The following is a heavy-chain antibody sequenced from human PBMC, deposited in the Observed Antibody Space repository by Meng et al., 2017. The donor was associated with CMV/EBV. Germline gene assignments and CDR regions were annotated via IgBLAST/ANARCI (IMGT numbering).Heavy chain of an antibody. CDR1: GGTFSSYV. V-gene: IGHV1-69*01. Sequence: GRLWPRGAGVMKSWSSVNVPCKASGGTFSSYVISWGRQAPGQGLEWMGGIIPIFGTANYAQKFQGRVTITADESTSTAYMELSSLRSEDTAVYYCARMPRDGYNYIDYWGQGTLVTVSS. CDR2: IIPIFGTA. D-gene: IGHD5-24*01. CDR3: ARMPRDGYNYIDY. J-gene: IGHJ4*02.